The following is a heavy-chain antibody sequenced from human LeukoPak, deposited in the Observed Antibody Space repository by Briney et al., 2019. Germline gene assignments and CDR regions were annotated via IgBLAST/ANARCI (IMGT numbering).Heavy chain of an antibody. D-gene: IGHD4-17*01. CDR3: ARESSGAYDF. Sequence: GGSLRLSYAASGLTFSSYSLHWVRQAPGKGLEYVSAISTDGGSAYYANSVKGRFTISRDDSKNTLYLQMGSLRAEDMAVYYCARESSGAYDFWGQGTLVTVSS. CDR1: GLTFSSYS. CDR2: ISTDGGSA. V-gene: IGHV3-64*01. J-gene: IGHJ4*02.